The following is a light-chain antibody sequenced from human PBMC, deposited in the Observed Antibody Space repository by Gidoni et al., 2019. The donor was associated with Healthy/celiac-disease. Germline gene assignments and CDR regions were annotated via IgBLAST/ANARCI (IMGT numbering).Light chain of an antibody. CDR2: LGS. J-gene: IGKJ1*01. CDR3: MQAQQTPWT. Sequence: DIVMTQSPLSLPVTPGEPASISCSSSQSLLHSNGYNYLDWYLQKPGQSPPLLIYLGSNRATGVPDRFSDSGSGTDFTLKSSRVEAEDVRVYYCMQAQQTPWTFGQGTKVEIK. V-gene: IGKV2-28*01. CDR1: QSLLHSNGYNY.